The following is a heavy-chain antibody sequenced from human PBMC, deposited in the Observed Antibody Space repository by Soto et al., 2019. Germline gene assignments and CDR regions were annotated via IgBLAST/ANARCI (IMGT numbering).Heavy chain of an antibody. J-gene: IGHJ5*02. D-gene: IGHD1-1*01. CDR3: VRDGTKNLRDWFDP. CDR1: GGSVNGYY. V-gene: IGHV4-34*01. CDR2: INHTGGT. Sequence: SETLSLTCAVYGGSVNGYYWNWIRQPPGKGLEWIGEINHTGGTHYNPSLKSRVTMSVDTSKNQFSLRLSSVTAADTAIYYCVRDGTKNLRDWFDPWGQGILVTVSS.